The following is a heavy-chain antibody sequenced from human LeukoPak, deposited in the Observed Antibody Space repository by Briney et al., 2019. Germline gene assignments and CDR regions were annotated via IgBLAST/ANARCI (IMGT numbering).Heavy chain of an antibody. J-gene: IGHJ6*02. CDR1: GFTFSSYG. V-gene: IGHV3-30*18. CDR2: ISYDETNK. CDR3: AKDSSTSTYYYGLDV. D-gene: IGHD6-13*01. Sequence: PGRSLRLSCAASGFTFSSYGIHWVRQAPGKGLEWVAVISYDETNKRYADSVKGRFTISRDNPKDTLYLQMNSLRAEDTAVYYCAKDSSTSTYYYGLDVWGQGTTVTVSS.